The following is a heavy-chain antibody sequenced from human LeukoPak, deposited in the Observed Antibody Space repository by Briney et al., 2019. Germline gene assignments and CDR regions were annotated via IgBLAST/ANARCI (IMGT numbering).Heavy chain of an antibody. CDR3: AREMDAHPRTLD. D-gene: IGHD3/OR15-3a*01. CDR2: IIPIFGTA. CDR1: GGTFISYA. Sequence: ASVKVSCKASGGTFISYAISWVRQAPGQGLEWMGGIIPIFGTANYAQKFQGRVTITADESTSTAYMELSSLRSEDTAVYYCAREMDAHPRTLDWGQGTLVTVSS. V-gene: IGHV1-69*13. J-gene: IGHJ4*02.